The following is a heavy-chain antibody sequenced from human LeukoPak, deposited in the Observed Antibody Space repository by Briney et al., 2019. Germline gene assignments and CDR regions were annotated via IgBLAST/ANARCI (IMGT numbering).Heavy chain of an antibody. CDR1: GGSISSGSYY. CDR3: ARGGRIAVAGIRYYYYGMDV. CDR2: IYSSGST. J-gene: IGHJ6*02. D-gene: IGHD6-19*01. Sequence: SETLSLTCTVSGGSISSGSYYWSWIRQPAGKGLEWIGRIYSSGSTNYNPSPKSRVTISVDTSKNQFSLKLSSVTAADTAVYYCARGGRIAVAGIRYYYYGMDVWGQGTTVTVSS. V-gene: IGHV4-61*02.